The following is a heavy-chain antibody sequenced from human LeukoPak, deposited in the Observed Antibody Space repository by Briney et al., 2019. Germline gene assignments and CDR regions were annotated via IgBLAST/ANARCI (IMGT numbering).Heavy chain of an antibody. CDR3: ARDGYYYDSSAYYSHFDY. D-gene: IGHD3-22*01. J-gene: IGHJ4*02. CDR1: GYTFTSYG. Sequence: ASVKVSCKASGYTFTSYGISWVRQAPGQGLEWMGWISTYNGNTKYAQKFQGRVTMTTDTSTSTAYMELRSLRSDDTAVYYCARDGYYYDSSAYYSHFDYWGQGTLATVSS. CDR2: ISTYNGNT. V-gene: IGHV1-18*01.